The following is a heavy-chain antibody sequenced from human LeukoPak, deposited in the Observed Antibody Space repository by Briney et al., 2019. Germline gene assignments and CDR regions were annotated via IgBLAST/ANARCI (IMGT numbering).Heavy chain of an antibody. CDR2: IKPDGSEK. CDR1: GFPFSRYW. D-gene: IGHD6-13*01. J-gene: IGHJ4*02. Sequence: GGSLRLSCAASGFPFSRYWMSWVRHAPGKGREWVANIKPDGSEKHYVDSVKGRFTFSRDNAKNSLYLQMNGLRAEDMAVYYCARLAAGSDYFDYWGQGTLVTVSS. CDR3: ARLAAGSDYFDY. V-gene: IGHV3-7*04.